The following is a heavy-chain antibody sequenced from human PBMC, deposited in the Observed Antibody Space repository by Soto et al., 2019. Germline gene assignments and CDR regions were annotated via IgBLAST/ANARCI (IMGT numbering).Heavy chain of an antibody. CDR1: GFTFSRYN. V-gene: IGHV3-48*02. D-gene: IGHD4-17*01. CDR3: ARHVGDYGHHDY. CDR2: IRGSSGTT. J-gene: IGHJ4*02. Sequence: EVQLVESGGGLVQPGGSLRLSCAASGFTFSRYNMHCFRQAPGKGLEWVSHIRGSSGTTYADSVKGRFTTSRDNAENSLYLQMNSLKDEDTAVSYCARHVGDYGHHDYCAQGTLVSVSP.